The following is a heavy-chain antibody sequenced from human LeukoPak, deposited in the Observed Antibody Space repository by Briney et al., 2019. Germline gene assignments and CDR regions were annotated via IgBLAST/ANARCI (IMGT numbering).Heavy chain of an antibody. Sequence: SQTLSLTCAISGDTVSSNDASWNWIRQSPSRGFERLGRTFYRSKWYYDYEASLKSRITINPDTSKNQFSLQLNSVTPEDTAMYYCAREVAMIRGVKNWFDRWGQGTLVTVSS. CDR3: AREVAMIRGVKNWFDR. V-gene: IGHV6-1*01. CDR2: TFYRSKWYY. CDR1: GDTVSSNDAS. D-gene: IGHD3-10*01. J-gene: IGHJ5*02.